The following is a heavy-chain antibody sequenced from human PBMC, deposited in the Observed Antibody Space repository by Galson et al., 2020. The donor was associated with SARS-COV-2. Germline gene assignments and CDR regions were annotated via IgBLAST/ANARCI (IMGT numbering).Heavy chain of an antibody. J-gene: IGHJ4*02. CDR2: ISNSGSDI. V-gene: IGHV3-11*04. CDR3: VRVTWELPLY. CDR1: GFTFSDYY. D-gene: IGHD1-26*01. Sequence: KSGGSLRLTCTASGFTFSDYYMSWIRQAPGKGLEGVAYISNSGSDIYYADSVKGRLTTSRDNAKNSLWRQMKSLRAEDTAMYYCVRVTWELPLYWCQGTLVTVSS.